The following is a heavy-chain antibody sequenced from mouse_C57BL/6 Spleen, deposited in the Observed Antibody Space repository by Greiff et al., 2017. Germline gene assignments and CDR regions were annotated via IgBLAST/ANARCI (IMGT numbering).Heavy chain of an antibody. CDR2: INPSNGGT. Sequence: QVQLQQSGTELVKPGASVKLSCKASGYTFTSYWMHWVKQRPGQGLEWIGNINPSNGGTNYNEKFKSKATLTVDKSSSTAYMQLSSLTSEDSAVYYCARKGLGRWYFDVWGTGTTVIVSS. D-gene: IGHD4-1*01. V-gene: IGHV1-53*01. J-gene: IGHJ1*03. CDR1: GYTFTSYW. CDR3: ARKGLGRWYFDV.